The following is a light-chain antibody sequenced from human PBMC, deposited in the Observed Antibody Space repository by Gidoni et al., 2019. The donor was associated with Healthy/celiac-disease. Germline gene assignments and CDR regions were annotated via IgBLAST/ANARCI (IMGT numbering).Light chain of an antibody. CDR1: QSVSSNY. Sequence: ELVLTQSPGTLSLSPGERATLSCRASQSVSSNYLAWYQQTPGQAPRLLIYGVSSRATGIPDRFSGSGSGTDFTLTISRLEPEDFAVYYCQQYGNSLFXQXTKLEIK. J-gene: IGKJ2*01. CDR2: GVS. CDR3: QQYGNSL. V-gene: IGKV3-20*01.